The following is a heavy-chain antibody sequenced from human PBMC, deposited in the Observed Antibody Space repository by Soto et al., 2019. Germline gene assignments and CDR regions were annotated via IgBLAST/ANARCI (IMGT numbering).Heavy chain of an antibody. V-gene: IGHV3-48*02. D-gene: IGHD3-3*01. J-gene: IGHJ4*02. CDR3: ARAGYRSVDY. CDR2: ISSSGSTI. CDR1: GFTFGSNS. Sequence: EVQLVESGGGLVQPGGSLRLPCAASGFTFGSNSMNWVRQAPGKGLEWVSYISSSGSTIYYADSVRGRFTISRDNAKNSLYLQMNSLRDEDTAVYYCARAGYRSVDYWGQGTLVTVSS.